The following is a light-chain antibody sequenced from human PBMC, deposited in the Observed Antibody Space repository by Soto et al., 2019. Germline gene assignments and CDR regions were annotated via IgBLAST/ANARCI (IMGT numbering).Light chain of an antibody. J-gene: IGKJ2*01. V-gene: IGKV3-15*01. CDR2: GAS. Sequence: EIVMTQSPATLSVSPGDRATVSCRASQSMSSNLAWYQHKPGQAPRLLIYGASTRATGIPDRFSGSGSGAEFTLTISILQSEDFAVYYCQQYNNWPPYTFGQGTKLEIK. CDR1: QSMSSN. CDR3: QQYNNWPPYT.